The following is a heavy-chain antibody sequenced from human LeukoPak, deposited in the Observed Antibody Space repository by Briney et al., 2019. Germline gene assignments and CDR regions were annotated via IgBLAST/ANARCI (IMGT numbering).Heavy chain of an antibody. Sequence: GGFLRLSCAASGFTVSSNYMSWVRQAPGKGLEWVSVIYSGGSTYYADSVKGRFTISRDNSKNTLYLQMNSLRAEDTAVYYCARYGGATVTDAFDIWGQGTMVTVSS. CDR3: ARYGGATVTDAFDI. J-gene: IGHJ3*02. CDR2: IYSGGST. D-gene: IGHD3-16*01. CDR1: GFTVSSNY. V-gene: IGHV3-53*01.